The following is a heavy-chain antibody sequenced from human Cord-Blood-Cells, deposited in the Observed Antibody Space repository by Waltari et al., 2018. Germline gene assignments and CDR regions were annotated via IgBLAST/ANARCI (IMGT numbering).Heavy chain of an antibody. J-gene: IGHJ4*02. D-gene: IGHD3-10*01. CDR2: IYHSGST. CDR3: ARADGSGSREFDY. CDR1: GYSISSGYY. Sequence: QVQLQESGPGLVKPSETLSLTCAVSGYSISSGYYWGWIRQPPGKGLEWIGSIYHSGSTYSNPSLKSRVTISVDTSKNQFSLKLSSVTAADTAVYYCARADGSGSREFDYWGQGTLVTVSS. V-gene: IGHV4-38-2*01.